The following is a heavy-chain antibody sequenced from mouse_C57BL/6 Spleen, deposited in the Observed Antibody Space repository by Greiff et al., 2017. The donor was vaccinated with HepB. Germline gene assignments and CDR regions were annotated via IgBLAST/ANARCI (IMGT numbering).Heavy chain of an antibody. CDR2: IRLKSDNYAT. CDR3: TDLSDYDGFAY. V-gene: IGHV6-3*01. D-gene: IGHD2-4*01. Sequence: EVKLMESGGGLVQPGGSMKLSCVASGFTFSNYWMNWVRQSPEKGLEWVAQIRLKSDNYATHYAESVKGRFTISRDDSKSSVYLQMNNLRAEDTGIYYCTDLSDYDGFAYWGQGTLVTVSA. CDR1: GFTFSNYW. J-gene: IGHJ3*01.